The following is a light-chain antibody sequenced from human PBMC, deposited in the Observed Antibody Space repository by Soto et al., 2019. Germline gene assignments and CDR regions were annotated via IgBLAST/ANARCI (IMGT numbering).Light chain of an antibody. CDR2: DAS. J-gene: IGKJ1*01. CDR1: QSISSW. Sequence: DIQMTQSPSTLSASLGDRVTITCGASQSISSWLAWYQQKPGKAPKLLIYDASSLESGVPSRFSGSGSGTEFTLTISSLQHDDFATCYCQQYNSYSPWTFGQGTKVDI. V-gene: IGKV1-5*01. CDR3: QQYNSYSPWT.